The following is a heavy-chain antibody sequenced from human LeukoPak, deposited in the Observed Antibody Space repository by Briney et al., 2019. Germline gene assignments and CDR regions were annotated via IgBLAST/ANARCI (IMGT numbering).Heavy chain of an antibody. J-gene: IGHJ4*02. D-gene: IGHD1-1*01. Sequence: ASVNVSCKASGYAFTSQDINWVRQATAQGLEWMGWINPNSGNTGYAQKFQGRVIMTRDTSINTAYMELYSLRSDDTAVHYCARGYSSTMRTTGNDYWGQGTLVTVSS. CDR3: ARGYSSTMRTTGNDY. V-gene: IGHV1-8*01. CDR1: GYAFTSQD. CDR2: INPNSGNT.